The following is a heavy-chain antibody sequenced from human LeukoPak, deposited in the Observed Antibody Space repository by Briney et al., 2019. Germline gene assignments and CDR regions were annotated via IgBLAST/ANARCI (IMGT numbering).Heavy chain of an antibody. D-gene: IGHD3-22*01. CDR2: IKQDGSET. V-gene: IGHV3-7*01. CDR1: GFTFNTYW. CDR3: ARDTYDSSDYHFYYMDV. Sequence: GGSLRLSRAVSGFTFNTYWMSWVRQAPGKGLEWVANIKQDGSETHYGDSVRGRFTISRDNANNSLYLRMNSLRAEDTALYFCARDTYDSSDYHFYYMDVWGKGTTVTVSS. J-gene: IGHJ6*03.